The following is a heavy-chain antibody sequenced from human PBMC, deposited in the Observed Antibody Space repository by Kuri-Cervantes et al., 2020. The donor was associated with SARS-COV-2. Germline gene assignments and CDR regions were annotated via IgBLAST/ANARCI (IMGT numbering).Heavy chain of an antibody. CDR1: GYTFTGYY. CDR3: ARTGWATVTTSTGWLQFGVLDY. D-gene: IGHD4-11*01. J-gene: IGHJ4*02. Sequence: ASVKVSCKASGYTFTGYYMHWVRQAPGQGLEWMGIINPSGGSTSYAQKFQGRVTITADESTSTAYMELSSLRSEDTAVYYCARTGWATVTTSTGWLQFGVLDYWGQGTLVTVSS. CDR2: INPSGGST. V-gene: IGHV1-46*01.